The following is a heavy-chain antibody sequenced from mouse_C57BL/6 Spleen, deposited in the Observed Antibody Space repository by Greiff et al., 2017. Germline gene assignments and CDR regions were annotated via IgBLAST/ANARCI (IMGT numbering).Heavy chain of an antibody. CDR2: IDPSDSET. CDR3: ARHGSSYRYFDV. V-gene: IGHV1-52*01. Sequence: QVQLKQPGAELVRPGSSVKLSCKASGYTFTSYWMHWVKQRPIQGLEWIGNIDPSDSETHYNQKFKDKATLTVDKSSSTAYMQLSSLTSEDSAVYYCARHGSSYRYFDVWGTGTTVTVSS. D-gene: IGHD1-1*01. J-gene: IGHJ1*03. CDR1: GYTFTSYW.